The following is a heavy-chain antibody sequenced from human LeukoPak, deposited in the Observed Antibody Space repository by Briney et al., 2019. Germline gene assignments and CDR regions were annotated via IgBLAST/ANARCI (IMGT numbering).Heavy chain of an antibody. CDR2: TYYRSKWYN. V-gene: IGHV6-1*01. J-gene: IGHJ5*02. CDR1: GDSVSSNSAA. D-gene: IGHD3-10*01. Sequence: SQTLSLTCAISGDSVSSNSAAWNWIRQSPSRGLEWLGRTYYRSKWYNDYAVSVKSRITINPDTSKNQFSLQLNSVTPEDTAVYYCARDTALRTMGISGFDPWGQGTLVTVSS. CDR3: ARDTALRTMGISGFDP.